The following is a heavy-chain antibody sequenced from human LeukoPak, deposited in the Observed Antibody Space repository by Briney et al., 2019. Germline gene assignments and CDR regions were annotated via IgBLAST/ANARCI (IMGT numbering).Heavy chain of an antibody. CDR2: ISGSGGST. J-gene: IGHJ5*02. CDR3: AKDPRGVVVVNWFDP. CDR1: GFTFSSYA. D-gene: IGHD2-15*01. Sequence: GGSLRLSCAASGFTFSSYAMSWVRQAPGKGREWVSAISGSGGSTYYADSVKGRFTISRDNSKKTLYLQMNSLRAEDTAVYYCAKDPRGVVVVNWFDPWGQGTLVTVSS. V-gene: IGHV3-23*01.